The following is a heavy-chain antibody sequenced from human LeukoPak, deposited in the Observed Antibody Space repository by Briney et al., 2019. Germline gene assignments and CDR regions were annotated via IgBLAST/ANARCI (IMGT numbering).Heavy chain of an antibody. D-gene: IGHD2-2*01. V-gene: IGHV1-18*01. J-gene: IGHJ6*02. CDR2: ISAYNGNT. CDR3: ARGTDCSSTSCPYYYYYYGMDV. Sequence: ASVKVSCKASGYTFTSYGISWVRQAPGQGLEWMGWISAYNGNTNYAQKLQGRVTMTTDTSTSTAYMELRSLRSDDTAVYYCARGTDCSSTSCPYYYYYYGMDVWGQGTTVTVSS. CDR1: GYTFTSYG.